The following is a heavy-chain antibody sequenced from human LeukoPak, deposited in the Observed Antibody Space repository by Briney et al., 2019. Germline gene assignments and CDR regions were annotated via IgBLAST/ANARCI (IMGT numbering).Heavy chain of an antibody. CDR3: TRDQFFDYDNDDAFDV. Sequence: GGSLRLSCAASGFSLKTYNMNWVRQAPGKGLEWVSSMTSSRYIYYADSVKGRFTISRDDANNLVFLQMHSLRAEGTAIYYCTRDQFFDYDNDDAFDVWGRGTKVIVSS. CDR1: GFSLKTYN. D-gene: IGHD3-22*01. J-gene: IGHJ3*01. CDR2: MTSSRYI. V-gene: IGHV3-21*04.